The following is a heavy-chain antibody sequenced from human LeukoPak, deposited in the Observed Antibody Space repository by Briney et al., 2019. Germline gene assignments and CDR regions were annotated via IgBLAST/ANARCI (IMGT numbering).Heavy chain of an antibody. D-gene: IGHD6-19*01. CDR3: ARDGYSSGGFDY. CDR1: GFTFSSYS. Sequence: PGGSLRLSCAASGFTFSSYSMNWVRQAPGKGLEWVSSISSSSSYIYYADSVKGRFTISRNNAKNSLYLQMNSLRAEDTAVYYCARDGYSSGGFDYWGQGTLVTVSS. J-gene: IGHJ4*02. CDR2: ISSSSSYI. V-gene: IGHV3-21*04.